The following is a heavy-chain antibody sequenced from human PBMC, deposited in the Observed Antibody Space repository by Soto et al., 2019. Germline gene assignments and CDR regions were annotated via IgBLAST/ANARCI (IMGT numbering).Heavy chain of an antibody. V-gene: IGHV4-59*01. D-gene: IGHD2-2*01. CDR3: ARGKVYCSSTSCARNYGMDV. J-gene: IGHJ6*02. CDR1: GGSISSYY. CDR2: IYYSGST. Sequence: SETLSLTCTVSGGSISSYYWSWIRQPPGKGLEWIGYIYYSGSTNYNPSLKSRVTISVDTSKNQFSLKLSSVTAADTAVYYCARGKVYCSSTSCARNYGMDVWGQGTTVTVSS.